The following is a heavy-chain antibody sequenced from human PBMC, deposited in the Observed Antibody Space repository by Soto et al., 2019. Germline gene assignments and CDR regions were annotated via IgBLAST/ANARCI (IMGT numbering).Heavy chain of an antibody. CDR2: IYSGGNT. D-gene: IGHD5-12*01. CDR1: GFTVSSNY. J-gene: IGHJ4*02. V-gene: IGHV3-53*01. Sequence: PGGSLILSCAASGFTVSSNYMSWVRQAPGKGLEWVSVIYSGGNTHYADYVKGRFTISRDNSKNTLYLQMNSLRAEDTAVYYCARGAGATADVHYWGQGIQVTVSS. CDR3: ARGAGATADVHY.